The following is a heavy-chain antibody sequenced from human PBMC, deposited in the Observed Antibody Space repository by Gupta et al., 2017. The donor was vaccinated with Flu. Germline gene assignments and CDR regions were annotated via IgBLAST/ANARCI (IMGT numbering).Heavy chain of an antibody. CDR3: ARHDYGAGWFDP. CDR2: IYYRGTT. D-gene: IGHD4-17*01. J-gene: IGHJ5*02. Sequence: QLQLQESGPGLVRPSETLSLTCSASGDSISRSDHYWAWIRLPPGKGLEWIGSIYYRGTTYYTPSLRGRITMSVDTSKNTFSLRLTSLSAADTAVYFCARHDYGAGWFDPWGQGILVAVSS. CDR1: GDSISRSDHY. V-gene: IGHV4-39*01.